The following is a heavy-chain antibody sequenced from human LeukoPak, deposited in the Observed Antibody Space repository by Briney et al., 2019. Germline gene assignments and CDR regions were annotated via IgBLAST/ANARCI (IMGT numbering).Heavy chain of an antibody. D-gene: IGHD2-15*01. J-gene: IGHJ5*02. Sequence: PSETLSLTCTVSGGSISSGSYYWSWIRQPAGKGLEWIGRIYTSGSTNYNPSLKSRVTMSVETSKNQFSLKLSSVTAADTAVYYCARIGGYCSGGSCYSRWLDPWGQGTLVTVSS. CDR2: IYTSGST. V-gene: IGHV4-61*02. CDR1: GGSISSGSYY. CDR3: ARIGGYCSGGSCYSRWLDP.